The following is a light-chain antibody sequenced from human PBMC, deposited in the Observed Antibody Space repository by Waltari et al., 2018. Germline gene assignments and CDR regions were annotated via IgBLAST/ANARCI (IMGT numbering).Light chain of an antibody. Sequence: QAGLTQPPSVSKGLRQTATLTCTGNRNNVGNQGAAWLQQHQGHPPKLPSYRDNSRPSGISERLSASRSGDTASLTITGLQPEDEADYYCSAWDSSLNAYVFGTGTKVTVL. CDR1: RNNVGNQG. J-gene: IGLJ1*01. CDR2: RDN. V-gene: IGLV10-54*01. CDR3: SAWDSSLNAYV.